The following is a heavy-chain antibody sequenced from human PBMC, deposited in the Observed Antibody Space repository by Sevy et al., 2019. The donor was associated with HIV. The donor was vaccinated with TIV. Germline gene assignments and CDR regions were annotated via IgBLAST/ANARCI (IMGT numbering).Heavy chain of an antibody. Sequence: GGSLRLSCAASGFTFSSYAMSWVRQAPGKGLEWVSYISSSGTTIKYADSVKGRFTISRDNAKNSLYMQMNSLRAEDTAVYYCARVDANYDKGFDPWGQRTLVTVSS. J-gene: IGHJ5*02. CDR1: GFTFSSYA. CDR2: ISSSGTTI. D-gene: IGHD3-22*01. CDR3: ARVDANYDKGFDP. V-gene: IGHV3-48*03.